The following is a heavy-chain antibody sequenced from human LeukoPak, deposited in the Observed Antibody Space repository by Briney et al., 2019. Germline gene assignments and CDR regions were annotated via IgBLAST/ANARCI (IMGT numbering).Heavy chain of an antibody. D-gene: IGHD6-13*01. Sequence: GGSLRLSCAASGFTVSSTYMSWVRQAPGKGLEWVSVLYSGGTTYYADSVKGRFTISRDNSKNTLYLQMNSLRAEDTAVYYCARDSNYDYWGQGALVTVSS. CDR1: GFTVSSTY. CDR2: LYSGGTT. CDR3: ARDSNYDY. V-gene: IGHV3-66*02. J-gene: IGHJ4*02.